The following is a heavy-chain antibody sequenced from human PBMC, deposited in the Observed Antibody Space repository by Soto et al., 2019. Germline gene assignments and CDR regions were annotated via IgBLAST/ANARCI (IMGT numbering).Heavy chain of an antibody. CDR2: IMPTVDSA. D-gene: IGHD3-10*01. J-gene: IGHJ6*02. CDR1: GGTLSDYA. CDR3: AVAAVREILTEQSSGMAV. Sequence: SVKVSCKASGGTLSDYAVSWVRQARGQGLEWMGGIMPTVDSANYAQKFQGRLTITADESTSTANMELSSLTSDDTAIYYCAVAAVREILTEQSSGMAVWGQGTTVTVSS. V-gene: IGHV1-69*13.